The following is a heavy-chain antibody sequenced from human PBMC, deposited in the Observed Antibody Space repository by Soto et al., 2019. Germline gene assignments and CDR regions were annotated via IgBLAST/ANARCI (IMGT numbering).Heavy chain of an antibody. J-gene: IGHJ4*02. CDR3: ARQIYDSDTGPNFQYYFDS. V-gene: IGHV5-10-1*01. CDR2: IDPSDSQT. CDR1: GYSFAGYW. Sequence: GESLKISCKGSGYSFAGYWITWVRQKPGKGLEWMGRIDPSDSQTYYSPSFRGHVTISVTKSITTVFLQWGSLRASDTAMYYCARQIYDSDTGPNFQYYFDSWGQGTPVTVSS. D-gene: IGHD3-22*01.